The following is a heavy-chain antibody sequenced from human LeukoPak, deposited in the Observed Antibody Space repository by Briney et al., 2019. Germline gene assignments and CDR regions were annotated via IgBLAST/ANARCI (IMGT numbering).Heavy chain of an antibody. V-gene: IGHV6-1*01. CDR3: ARDFDY. Sequence: QTLSLTCAISGDSVSSHSAAWHWIRQSPSRGLEWLGRTYYRSKVSVKSRITINSDTSKNQFSLQLNSVTPEDTAVYYCARDFDYWGQGTLVTVSS. CDR2: TYYRSK. CDR1: GDSVSSHSAA. J-gene: IGHJ4*02.